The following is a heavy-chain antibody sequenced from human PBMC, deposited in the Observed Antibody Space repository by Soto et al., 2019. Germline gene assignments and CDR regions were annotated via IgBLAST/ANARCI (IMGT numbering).Heavy chain of an antibody. Sequence: QVQLQESGPGLVKPSQTLSLTCTVSGGSISSGDYYWSWIRQHPGKGLEWIGYIYYSGSTYYKPSIKSRVTISVDTSKTQFSLKLSSVTAADTAVYYCARWWSGSRQGFDPWGQGTLVTVSS. CDR2: IYYSGST. J-gene: IGHJ5*02. CDR1: GGSISSGDYY. CDR3: ARWWSGSRQGFDP. D-gene: IGHD3-3*01. V-gene: IGHV4-31*03.